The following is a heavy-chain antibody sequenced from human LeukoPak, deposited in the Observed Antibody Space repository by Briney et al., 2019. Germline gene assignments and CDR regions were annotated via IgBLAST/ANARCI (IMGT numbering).Heavy chain of an antibody. Sequence: SETLSLTCTVSGGSITTNYWSWIRQPAGRGLEWIGRIYSGGSTNYNPSLKSRVTMSVDTSKSQFSLKLSSVTAADTAVYFCARDRRDGYNSFYYFDYWGQGALVTVSP. D-gene: IGHD5-24*01. CDR1: GGSITTNY. CDR2: IYSGGST. V-gene: IGHV4-4*07. CDR3: ARDRRDGYNSFYYFDY. J-gene: IGHJ4*02.